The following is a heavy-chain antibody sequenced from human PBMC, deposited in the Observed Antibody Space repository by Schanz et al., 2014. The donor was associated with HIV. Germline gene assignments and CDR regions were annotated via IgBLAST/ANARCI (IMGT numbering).Heavy chain of an antibody. V-gene: IGHV3-23*01. CDR2: ISATGGST. CDR3: AKPEYDSSGNSQSHFDY. Sequence: EVQLLESGGGLVQPGGSLRLSCAASGFTFSDHYMDWVRQAPGKGLEWVSAISATGGSTYYADSVKGRFTISRDNSKNTLYLQMTTLRTEDTAVYYCAKPEYDSSGNSQSHFDYWGQGTLVTVSS. CDR1: GFTFSDHY. J-gene: IGHJ4*02. D-gene: IGHD3-22*01.